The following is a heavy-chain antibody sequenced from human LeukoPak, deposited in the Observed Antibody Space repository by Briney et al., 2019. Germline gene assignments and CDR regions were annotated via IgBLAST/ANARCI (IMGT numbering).Heavy chain of an antibody. J-gene: IGHJ5*01. V-gene: IGHV3-23*01. Sequence: GGSLRLSCAAAGLTFNNYAMSWVRQAPGKGQEWVSAISASGGTTYYADSVKGRFTISRDNSENTLFLQMNSLRAEDTAVYYCAKEPREYCSSTSCPNWFDSWGQGTLVTVSS. CDR3: AKEPREYCSSTSCPNWFDS. D-gene: IGHD2-2*01. CDR1: GLTFNNYA. CDR2: ISASGGTT.